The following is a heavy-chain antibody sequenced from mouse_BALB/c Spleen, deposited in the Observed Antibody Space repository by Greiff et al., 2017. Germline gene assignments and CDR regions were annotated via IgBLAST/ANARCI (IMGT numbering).Heavy chain of an antibody. CDR2: INPSSGYT. V-gene: IGHV1-4*01. D-gene: IGHD2-10*02. CDR1: GYTFTSYT. Sequence: QVQLQQSGAELARPGASVKMSCKASGYTFTSYTMHWVKQRPGQGLEWIGYINPSSGYTNYNQKFKDKATLTADKSSSTAYMQLSSLTSEDSAVYYCAKYGNYHYAMDYWGQGTSVTDSS. CDR3: AKYGNYHYAMDY. J-gene: IGHJ4*01.